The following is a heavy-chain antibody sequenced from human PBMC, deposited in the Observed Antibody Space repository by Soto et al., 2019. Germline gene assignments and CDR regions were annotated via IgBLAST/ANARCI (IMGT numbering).Heavy chain of an antibody. V-gene: IGHV1-69*13. CDR1: GDTFSSYA. D-gene: IGHD2-15*01. CDR3: ARGVVAATANNWFDP. CDR2: IIPIFGTA. Sequence: ASVKVSCKASGDTFSSYAISWVRQAPGQGLEWMGGIIPIFGTASYAQKFQGRVTITADESTSTAYMELSSLRSEDTAVYYCARGVVAATANNWFDPWGQGTLVTVSS. J-gene: IGHJ5*02.